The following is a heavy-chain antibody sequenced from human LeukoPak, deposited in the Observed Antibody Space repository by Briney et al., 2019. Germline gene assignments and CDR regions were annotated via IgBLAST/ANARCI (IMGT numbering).Heavy chain of an antibody. CDR2: IYSDNT. CDR3: ARRAGAYSHPYDY. Sequence: PGGSLRLSCTVSGFTVSTNSMSWVRQAPGKGLEWVSFIYSDNTHYSDSVKGRFTISRDNSKNTLYLQMNSLRAEDTAVYYCARRAGAYSHPYDYWGRGTLVTVSS. CDR1: GFTVSTNS. J-gene: IGHJ4*02. V-gene: IGHV3-53*01. D-gene: IGHD4/OR15-4a*01.